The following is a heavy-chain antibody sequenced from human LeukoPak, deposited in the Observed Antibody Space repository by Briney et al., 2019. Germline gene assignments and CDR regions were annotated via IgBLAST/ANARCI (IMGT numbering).Heavy chain of an antibody. J-gene: IGHJ6*02. CDR2: IVVGSGNT. V-gene: IGHV1-58*01. Sequence: SVKVSCKASGFTFTSSAVQWVRQARGQRLEWIGWIVVGSGNTNYAQKFQESVTITRDMSTSTAYMELSSLRSEDTAVYYCAAEGTIVGAPDVWGQGTTVTVSS. CDR1: GFTFTSSA. CDR3: AAEGTIVGAPDV. D-gene: IGHD1-26*01.